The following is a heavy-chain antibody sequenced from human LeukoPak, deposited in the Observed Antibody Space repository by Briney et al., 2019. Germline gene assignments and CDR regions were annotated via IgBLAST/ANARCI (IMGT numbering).Heavy chain of an antibody. CDR2: IHTSGST. CDR1: GGSISSGSYY. J-gene: IGHJ5*02. D-gene: IGHD3-22*01. CDR3: AREGQTYYYDSSGYYKNWFDP. V-gene: IGHV4-61*02. Sequence: SETLSLTCTVSGGSISSGSYYWSWIRQPAGKGLEWIGRIHTSGSTNYNPSLKSRVTISVDTSKNQFSLKLSSVTAADTAVYYCAREGQTYYYDSSGYYKNWFDPWGQGTLVTVSS.